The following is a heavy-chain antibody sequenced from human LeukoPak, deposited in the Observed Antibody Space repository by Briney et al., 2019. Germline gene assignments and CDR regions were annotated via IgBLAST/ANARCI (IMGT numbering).Heavy chain of an antibody. CDR3: PRGGKLEPTALAS. J-gene: IGHJ5*02. Sequence: PGGSLRLSCVASGFAFRNYWMYWVRQGPGKGLVWLSRINPDGSTTTYADSVKGRSTISRDNANRMLSLHINSLRVEDSAIYYCPRGGKLEPTALASWGQGSLVVVSS. D-gene: IGHD2-21*02. CDR1: GFAFRNYW. V-gene: IGHV3-74*01. CDR2: INPDGSTT.